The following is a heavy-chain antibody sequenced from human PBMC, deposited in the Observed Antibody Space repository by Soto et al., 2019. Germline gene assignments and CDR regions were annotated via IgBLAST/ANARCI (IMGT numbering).Heavy chain of an antibody. D-gene: IGHD3-3*01. J-gene: IGHJ6*02. CDR3: TRGGHEDFWSGYLTTPHLNYGMDV. V-gene: IGHV5-10-1*01. CDR2: IDPSDSYT. Sequence: GESLKISCKGSGYSFTSYWISWVRQMPGKGLEWMGRIDPSDSYTNYSPSFQGRFTISRDDSKSIAYLQMNSLKTEDTAVYYCTRGGHEDFWSGYLTTPHLNYGMDVWGQGTTVTVSS. CDR1: GYSFTSYW.